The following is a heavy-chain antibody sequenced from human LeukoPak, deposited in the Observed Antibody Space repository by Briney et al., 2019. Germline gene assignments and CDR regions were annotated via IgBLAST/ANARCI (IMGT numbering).Heavy chain of an antibody. J-gene: IGHJ3*02. CDR3: ARGTSDAFDI. CDR2: IYSGGST. D-gene: IGHD1-1*01. CDR1: GFTVSSNY. Sequence: PGGSLRLSCAASGFTVSSNYMSWVRQAPGKGLEWVSVIYSGGSTYYADSVKGRFTISRDNAKNSLYLQMNSLRAEDTAVYYCARGTSDAFDIWGQGTMVTVSS. V-gene: IGHV3-53*01.